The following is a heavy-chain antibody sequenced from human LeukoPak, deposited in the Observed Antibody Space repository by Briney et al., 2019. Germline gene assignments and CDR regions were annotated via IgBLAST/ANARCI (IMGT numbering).Heavy chain of an antibody. J-gene: IGHJ3*02. CDR2: IYYSGST. Sequence: PSETLSLTCTVSGGSISGSSYYWGWIRQPPGKGLEWIGSIYYSGSTYYNPSLKSRVTISVDTSKNQFSLKLSSVTAADTAVYYCARGWAANGAFDIWGQGTMVTVSS. V-gene: IGHV4-39*01. CDR3: ARGWAANGAFDI. CDR1: GGSISGSSYY. D-gene: IGHD1-26*01.